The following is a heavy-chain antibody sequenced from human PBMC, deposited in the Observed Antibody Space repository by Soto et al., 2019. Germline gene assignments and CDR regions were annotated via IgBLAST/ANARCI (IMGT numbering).Heavy chain of an antibody. V-gene: IGHV3-74*01. Sequence: EVQLVESGGGLVQPGGSLRLSCAASGFTFSSYWMHWVRQPPGKGLVWVSRINSDGSSTSYADSVKGRFTISRDNAKNTLHLLMNSLRAEDTAVYYCGPFSLPASAAALDLGQGTLVTVSS. CDR1: GFTFSSYW. D-gene: IGHD2-2*01. J-gene: IGHJ4*02. CDR2: INSDGSST. CDR3: GPFSLPASAAALD.